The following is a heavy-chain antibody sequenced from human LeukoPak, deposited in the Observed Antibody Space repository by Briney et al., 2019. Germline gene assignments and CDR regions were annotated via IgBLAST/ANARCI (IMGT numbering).Heavy chain of an antibody. J-gene: IGHJ5*02. D-gene: IGHD3-22*01. CDR3: ARVLRDYYDSSGNWFDP. CDR2: IYYSGST. Sequence: SETLSLTCTVSGGSISSSSYYWGWIRQPPGKGLEWIGSIYYSGSTYYNPSLKSRVTISVDTSKNQFSLKLSSVTAADTAVYYCARVLRDYYDSSGNWFDPWGQGTLVTVSS. V-gene: IGHV4-39*01. CDR1: GGSISSSSYY.